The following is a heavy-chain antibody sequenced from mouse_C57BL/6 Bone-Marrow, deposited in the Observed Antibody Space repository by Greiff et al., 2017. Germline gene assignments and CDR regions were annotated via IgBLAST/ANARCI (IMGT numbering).Heavy chain of an antibody. J-gene: IGHJ4*01. CDR1: GYTFTSYW. Sequence: QVQLQQPGAELVKPGASVKMSCKASGYTFTSYWITWVKQRPGQGLEWIGDIYPGSGSTNYNEKFKSKATLTVDTSSSTAYMQLSSLTSEDSAVYYGARWDDYHYCAMDYWGQGTSVTVSA. D-gene: IGHD2-4*01. V-gene: IGHV1-55*01. CDR3: ARWDDYHYCAMDY. CDR2: IYPGSGST.